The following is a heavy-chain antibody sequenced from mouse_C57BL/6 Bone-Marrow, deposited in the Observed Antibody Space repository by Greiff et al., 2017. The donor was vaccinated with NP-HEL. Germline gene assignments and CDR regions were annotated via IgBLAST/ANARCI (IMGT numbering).Heavy chain of an antibody. CDR3: GYDYDLYYFDY. D-gene: IGHD2-4*01. V-gene: IGHV1-84*01. Sequence: QLVQSGTELVKPGASVKISCKASGYTFTDYYINWVKQRPGQGLEWIGWIYPGSGNTKYNEKFKGKATLTVDKSSSTAYMQLSSLTSEDSAVYFCGYDYDLYYFDYGGQGTTLTVSA. J-gene: IGHJ2*01. CDR2: IYPGSGNT. CDR1: GYTFTDYY.